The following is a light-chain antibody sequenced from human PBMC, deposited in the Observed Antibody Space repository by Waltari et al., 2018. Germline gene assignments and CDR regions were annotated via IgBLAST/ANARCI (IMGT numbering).Light chain of an antibody. CDR1: HPHLGSNY. J-gene: IGLJ1*01. V-gene: IGLV1-47*01. Sequence: QSVLTQPPSASATPGQRVSISCSGSHPHLGSNYLYWYQQLPGTAPKLLIYRNNQRPSRVPDRFSASKYGTSASLAISELRSEDEGIYYCASWDDSHYVFGPGTTVSVL. CDR2: RNN. CDR3: ASWDDSHYV.